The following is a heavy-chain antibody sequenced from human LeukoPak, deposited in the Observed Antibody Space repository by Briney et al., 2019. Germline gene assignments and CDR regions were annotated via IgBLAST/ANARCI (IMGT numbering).Heavy chain of an antibody. CDR1: GFTFDNYA. D-gene: IGHD6-13*01. CDR3: AKSNLEYSSSWYGYYFDY. J-gene: IGHJ4*02. Sequence: GGSLRLSCAASGFTFDNYAMHWVRQALGKGLEWVSGISWNSGSIGYADSVKGRFTISRDNAKNSLYLQMNSLRAEDTALYYCAKSNLEYSSSWYGYYFDYWGQGTLVTVSS. CDR2: ISWNSGSI. V-gene: IGHV3-9*01.